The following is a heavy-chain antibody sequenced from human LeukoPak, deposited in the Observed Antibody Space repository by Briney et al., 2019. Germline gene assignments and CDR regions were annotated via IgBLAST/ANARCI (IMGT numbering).Heavy chain of an antibody. CDR1: GGPFTNCA. CDR3: ARDWLAATTVVTPYNY. Sequence: ASVKVSCKTSGGPFTNCAISWGRQAPGQGLGWMGGSIPIFSTAHYAPKFQGRVTSPADESTSTAYMKLSSLRSEDTAVYYCARDWLAATTVVTPYNYWGQGTVVTVSS. CDR2: SIPIFSTA. V-gene: IGHV1-69*13. J-gene: IGHJ4*02. D-gene: IGHD4-23*01.